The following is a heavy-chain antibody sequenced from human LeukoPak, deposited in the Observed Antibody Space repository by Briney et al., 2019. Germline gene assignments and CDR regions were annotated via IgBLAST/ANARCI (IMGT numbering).Heavy chain of an antibody. J-gene: IGHJ4*02. CDR3: AREAYYDSNIYFDY. Sequence: GGSLRLSCAASGFTVSSNYMSWVRLAPGKGLEWVSVIYSGGSTYYADSVKGRFTISRDNSKNTLYLQMNSLRAEDTAVYYCAREAYYDSNIYFDYWGQGTLVTVSS. V-gene: IGHV3-53*01. CDR1: GFTVSSNY. D-gene: IGHD3-22*01. CDR2: IYSGGST.